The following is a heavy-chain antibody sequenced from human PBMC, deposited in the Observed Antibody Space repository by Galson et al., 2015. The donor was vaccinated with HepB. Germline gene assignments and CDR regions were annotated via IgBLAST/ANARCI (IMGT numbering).Heavy chain of an antibody. Sequence: SLRLSCAVSGFGLSNYWMAWVRQAPGRGLEWVADITTDGSEEYYVDSVKGRFSISRDNAKNTLYLQMNSVRAEDTAVYYCTRNWNWGFDSWGQGTLVTVSS. J-gene: IGHJ4*02. D-gene: IGHD7-27*01. V-gene: IGHV3-7*03. CDR1: GFGLSNYW. CDR2: ITTDGSEE. CDR3: TRNWNWGFDS.